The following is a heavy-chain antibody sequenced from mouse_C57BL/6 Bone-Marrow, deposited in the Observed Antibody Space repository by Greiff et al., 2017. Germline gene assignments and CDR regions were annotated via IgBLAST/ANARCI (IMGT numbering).Heavy chain of an antibody. Sequence: QVQLQQSGAELVRPGSSVKLSCKASGYTFTSYCMHWVKQRPIQGLEWIGNIDPSDSATHYNQKFKGKATLTVDTSSSTAYMQLSSLTSEDSAVYYCAISAVVPYWYFDDWGTGTTVTVSA. D-gene: IGHD1-1*01. CDR3: AISAVVPYWYFDD. V-gene: IGHV1-52*01. CDR1: GYTFTSYC. CDR2: IDPSDSAT. J-gene: IGHJ1*03.